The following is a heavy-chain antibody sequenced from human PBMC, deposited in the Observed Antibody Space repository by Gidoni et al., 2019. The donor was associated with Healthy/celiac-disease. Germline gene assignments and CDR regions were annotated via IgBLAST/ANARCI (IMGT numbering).Heavy chain of an antibody. CDR3: VLFLMRGVFDY. V-gene: IGHV3-23*01. D-gene: IGHD3-3*01. CDR2: ISGSGGST. J-gene: IGHJ4*02. CDR1: GFTFSSYA. Sequence: EVQLLESGGGLVQPGGSLRLSFAASGFTFSSYAMSWVRQAPGKGLEWVSAISGSGGSTYYADSVKGRFTISRDNSKNTLYLQMNSLRAEDTAVYYCVLFLMRGVFDYWGQGTLVTVSS.